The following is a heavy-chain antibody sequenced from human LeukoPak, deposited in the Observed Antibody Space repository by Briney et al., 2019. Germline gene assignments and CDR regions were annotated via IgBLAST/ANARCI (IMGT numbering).Heavy chain of an antibody. J-gene: IGHJ4*02. CDR3: AREESSGYYHY. D-gene: IGHD3-22*01. Sequence: ASVRVSCEASGYTFTGYYMHWVRQAPGQGLEWMGWINPNSGGTNYAQKFQGRVTMTRDTSISTAYMELSRLRSDDTAVYYCAREESSGYYHYWGQGTLVTVSS. V-gene: IGHV1-2*02. CDR2: INPNSGGT. CDR1: GYTFTGYY.